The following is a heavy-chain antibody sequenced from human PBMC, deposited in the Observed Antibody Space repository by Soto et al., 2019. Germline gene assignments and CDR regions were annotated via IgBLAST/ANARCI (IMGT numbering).Heavy chain of an antibody. Sequence: SVKVSCKASGGTFSSYAISWVRQAPGQGLEWMGGITPIFGTANYAQKFQGRVTITADKSTSTAYMELSSLRSEDTAVYYCARLSRPLDYYYGMDVWGQGTTVTVSS. CDR3: ARLSRPLDYYYGMDV. CDR1: GGTFSSYA. V-gene: IGHV1-69*06. CDR2: ITPIFGTA. J-gene: IGHJ6*02.